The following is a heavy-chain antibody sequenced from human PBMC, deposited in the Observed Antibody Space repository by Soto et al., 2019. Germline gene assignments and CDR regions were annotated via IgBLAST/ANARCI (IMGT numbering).Heavy chain of an antibody. CDR3: ARASSGYSNGGPFDP. Sequence: PSETLSLTCTVSGGSLSTYYWSWIRQPPGKGLEWIGYIYYSGSTNYNPSLKTRVTISVDTSKNQFSLNLISVTAADTAVYYCARASSGYSNGGPFDPWGKGTLVTVSS. J-gene: IGHJ5*02. D-gene: IGHD5-12*01. V-gene: IGHV4-59*01. CDR1: GGSLSTYY. CDR2: IYYSGST.